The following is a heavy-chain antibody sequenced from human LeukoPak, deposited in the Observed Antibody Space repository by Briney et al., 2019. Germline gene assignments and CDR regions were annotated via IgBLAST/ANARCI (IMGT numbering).Heavy chain of an antibody. V-gene: IGHV4-61*02. CDR2: IYTSGST. J-gene: IGHJ4*02. CDR1: GGSISSSSYY. D-gene: IGHD5-18*01. Sequence: SGTLSLTCTVSGGSISSSSYYWSWIRQPAGKGLEWIGRIYTSGSTNYNPSLKSRVTISVDTSKNQFSLKLSSVTAADTAVYYCAVSTAMARYYFDYWGQGTLVTVSS. CDR3: AVSTAMARYYFDY.